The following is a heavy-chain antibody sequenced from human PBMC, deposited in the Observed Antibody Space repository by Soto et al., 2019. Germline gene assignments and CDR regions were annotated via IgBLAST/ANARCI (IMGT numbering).Heavy chain of an antibody. V-gene: IGHV3-23*01. D-gene: IGHD5-12*01. CDR1: GFTFSSYA. CDR2: ISGSGGST. CDR3: AKFWGHGYLTHSNDY. J-gene: IGHJ4*02. Sequence: GGSLRLSCAASGFTFSSYAMSWVRQAPGKGLEWVSAISGSGGSTYYADSVKGRFTISRDNSKNTLYLQMNSLRAEDTAVYYCAKFWGHGYLTHSNDYWGQGTLVTVSS.